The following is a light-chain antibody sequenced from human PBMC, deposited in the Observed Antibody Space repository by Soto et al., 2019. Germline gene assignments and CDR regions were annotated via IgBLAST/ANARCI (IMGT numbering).Light chain of an antibody. CDR2: DVT. Sequence: QSALTQPASVSGSPGQSITISCTGTSSDIGAYNYVFWYQQYPGKAPTLMISDVTNRPSWVSDRFSGSKSGNMASLTISGLQSEDEDDYYCSSYGSDNTQVFGTGTKVTVL. V-gene: IGLV2-14*03. CDR1: SSDIGAYNY. J-gene: IGLJ1*01. CDR3: SSYGSDNTQV.